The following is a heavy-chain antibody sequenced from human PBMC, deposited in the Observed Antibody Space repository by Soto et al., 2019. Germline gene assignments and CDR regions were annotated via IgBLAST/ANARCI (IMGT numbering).Heavy chain of an antibody. D-gene: IGHD3-10*01. CDR1: RFTFSSYG. V-gene: IGHV3-30*18. CDR3: AKDLVGFGFGEFPDY. Sequence: QVQLVESGGGVVQPGRSLRLSCAASRFTFSSYGMHWVRQAPGKGLEWVAVISYDGSNKYYADSVKGRFTISRDNSKNTLYLQMNSLRAEDTAVYYCAKDLVGFGFGEFPDYWGQGTLVTVSS. J-gene: IGHJ4*02. CDR2: ISYDGSNK.